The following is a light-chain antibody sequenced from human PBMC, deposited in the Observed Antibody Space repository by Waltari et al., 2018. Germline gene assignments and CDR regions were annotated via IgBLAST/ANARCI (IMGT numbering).Light chain of an antibody. J-gene: IGLJ2*01. V-gene: IGLV1-40*01. Sequence: QSVLTQPPSVSGAPGQRVSIPCTGSGYNLVAGYDVPWYQQHPGKAPKLLIYGTSTRPPGVPDRFFGSQSGTSASLAITALQAEDEAEYYCQSYDTSLSVVFGGGTKLTVL. CDR1: GYNLVAGYD. CDR2: GTS. CDR3: QSYDTSLSVV.